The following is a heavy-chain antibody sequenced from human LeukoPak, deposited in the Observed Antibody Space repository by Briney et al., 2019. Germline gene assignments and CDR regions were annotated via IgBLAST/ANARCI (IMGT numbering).Heavy chain of an antibody. CDR2: IYYSGST. Sequence: SETLSLTCTVSGGSVSSGSYYWSWIRQPPGKGLEWIGYIYYSGSTNYNPPLKSRVTISVDTSKNQFSLKLSSVTAADTAVYYCARACNYRYNWKSYYFDYWGQGTLVTVSS. D-gene: IGHD1-20*01. J-gene: IGHJ4*02. V-gene: IGHV4-61*01. CDR3: ARACNYRYNWKSYYFDY. CDR1: GGSVSSGSYY.